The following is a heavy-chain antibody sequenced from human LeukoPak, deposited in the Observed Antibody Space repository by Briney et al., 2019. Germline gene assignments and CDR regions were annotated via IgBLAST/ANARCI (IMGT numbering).Heavy chain of an antibody. CDR3: ARATVTVFDY. Sequence: SQTLSLTCTVSGGSISSGSYHWSWIRQPAGKGLEWIGRIYTSGSTNYNPSLRSRVTISEDTSKNQFSLKLSSVTAADTAVYYCARATVTVFDYWGQGTLVTVSS. J-gene: IGHJ4*02. V-gene: IGHV4-61*02. D-gene: IGHD4-17*01. CDR1: GGSISSGSYH. CDR2: IYTSGST.